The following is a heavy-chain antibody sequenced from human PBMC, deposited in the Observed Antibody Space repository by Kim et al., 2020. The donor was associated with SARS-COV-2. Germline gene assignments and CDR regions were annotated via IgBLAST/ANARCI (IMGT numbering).Heavy chain of an antibody. J-gene: IGHJ4*02. D-gene: IGHD6-13*01. Sequence: RFTISRDNSKNTLYLQMNSLRAEDTAVYYCAKTARSRYSSSWFSQYYFDYWGQGTLVTVSS. CDR3: AKTARSRYSSSWFSQYYFDY. V-gene: IGHV3-23*01.